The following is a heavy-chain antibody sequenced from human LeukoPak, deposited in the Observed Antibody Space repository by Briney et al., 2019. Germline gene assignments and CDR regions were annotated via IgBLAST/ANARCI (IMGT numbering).Heavy chain of an antibody. Sequence: ASVNVSCKASGYTFISYGISWVRQAPGQGLEWMGSISPYTGNTKYAERLQDRVIMTTDTSTRTAYMELRSLRSDDTAVFYCARDQYDSVWGSYRPYFDYWGQGTLVTVSS. V-gene: IGHV1-18*04. CDR1: GYTFISYG. D-gene: IGHD3-16*02. J-gene: IGHJ4*02. CDR3: ARDQYDSVWGSYRPYFDY. CDR2: ISPYTGNT.